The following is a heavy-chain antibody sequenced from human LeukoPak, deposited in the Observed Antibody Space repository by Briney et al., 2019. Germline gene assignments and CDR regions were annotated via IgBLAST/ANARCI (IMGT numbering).Heavy chain of an antibody. CDR3: ARGRDAFDI. CDR2: IYSGGST. V-gene: IGHV3-53*01. Sequence: GGSLRLSCAASGFTFSTYAMSWVRQAPGKGLEWVSVIYSGGSTYYADSVKGRFTISRDNSKNTLYLQMDSLRAEDTAVYYCARGRDAFDIWGQGTMVTVSS. CDR1: GFTFSTYA. J-gene: IGHJ3*02.